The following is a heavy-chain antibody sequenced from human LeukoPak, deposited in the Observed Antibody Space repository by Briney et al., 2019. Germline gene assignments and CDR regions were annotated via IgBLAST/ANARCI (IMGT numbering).Heavy chain of an antibody. CDR2: IGSSTIYT. V-gene: IGHV3-11*06. CDR1: GFTFSDYY. Sequence: GGSLRLSCAASGFTFSDYYMTWIRQAPGKGLEWVSYIGSSTIYTNYADSVKGRFTTSRDNAKNSVYLQMNSLRAEDTAVYYCARQYSSGWCDYWGQGTLVTVSS. J-gene: IGHJ4*02. CDR3: ARQYSSGWCDY. D-gene: IGHD6-19*01.